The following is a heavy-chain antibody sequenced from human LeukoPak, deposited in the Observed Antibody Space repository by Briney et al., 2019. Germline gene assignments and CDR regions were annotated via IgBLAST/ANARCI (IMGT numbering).Heavy chain of an antibody. D-gene: IGHD1-20*01. CDR3: GRGRLGGRLIXGSWYFDL. CDR2: MNPNSGTT. V-gene: IGHV1-8*03. Sequence: ASVKVSCKASGFTFTTYDITWLRQTTGHGLEWMASMNPNSGTTAYAQKFQGRVTLSTNTSLPTAYMDLNSLTAEDTAIYYCGRGRLGGRLIXGSWYFDLWGRGTLVTVSS. CDR1: GFTFTTYD. J-gene: IGHJ2*01.